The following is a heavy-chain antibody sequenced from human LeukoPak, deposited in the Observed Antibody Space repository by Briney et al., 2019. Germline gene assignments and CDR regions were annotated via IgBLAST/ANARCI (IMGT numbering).Heavy chain of an antibody. Sequence: SETLSLTCTVSGGSISSNNYYWGWIRQPPGKGLEWIGYIYYSGSTNYNPSLKSRVTISVDTSKNQFSLKLSSVTAADTAVYYCAREQYTYGMDVWGQGTTVTVSS. V-gene: IGHV4-61*01. D-gene: IGHD4-11*01. J-gene: IGHJ6*02. CDR2: IYYSGST. CDR1: GGSISSNNYY. CDR3: AREQYTYGMDV.